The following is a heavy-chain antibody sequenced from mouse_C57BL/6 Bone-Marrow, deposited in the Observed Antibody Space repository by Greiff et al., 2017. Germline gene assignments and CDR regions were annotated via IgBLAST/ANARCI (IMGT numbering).Heavy chain of an antibody. CDR3: ARDYYGSWFAY. CDR1: GYSFTSYY. V-gene: IGHV1-66*01. CDR2: IYPGSGNT. J-gene: IGHJ3*01. Sequence: VKVVESGPELVKPGASVKISCKASGYSFTSYYIHWVKQRPGQGLEWIGWIYPGSGNTKYNEKFKGKATLTADTSSSTAYMQLSSLTSEDSAVYYCARDYYGSWFAYWGQGTLVTVSA. D-gene: IGHD1-1*01.